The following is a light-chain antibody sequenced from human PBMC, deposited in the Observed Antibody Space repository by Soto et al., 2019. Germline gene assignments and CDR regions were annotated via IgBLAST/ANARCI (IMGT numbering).Light chain of an antibody. V-gene: IGKV3-20*01. CDR1: QSVSSY. CDR2: GAS. J-gene: IGKJ3*01. CDR3: QQYGSSTVT. Sequence: EIVLTQSPATRSLSPGERATLSCRASQSVSSYLAWYQQKPGQAPRPLIYGASSRETGIPDRFSGSGSGTDFTRTISRLEPEDFAVYYCQQYGSSTVTFGPGTKVNI.